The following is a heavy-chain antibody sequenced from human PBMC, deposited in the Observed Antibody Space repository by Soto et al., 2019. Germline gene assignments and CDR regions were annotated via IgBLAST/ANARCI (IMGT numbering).Heavy chain of an antibody. V-gene: IGHV3-74*01. CDR1: VFTFNNFW. CDR3: ARQTGLGATNY. J-gene: IGHJ4*02. Sequence: GSLRVSCAGSVFTFNNFWMHWVRQAPGKGLVWVARINTDGSVTSHADSVKGRFTISRDNAKSTLYLQMNSLRAEDSAMYYCARQTGLGATNYWGRGTLVTVSS. CDR2: INTDGSVT. D-gene: IGHD1-26*01.